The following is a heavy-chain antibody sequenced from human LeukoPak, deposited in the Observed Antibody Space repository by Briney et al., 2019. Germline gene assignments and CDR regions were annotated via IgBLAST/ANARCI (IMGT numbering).Heavy chain of an antibody. J-gene: IGHJ4*02. CDR1: GGSVTSYY. CDR2: ISSSGTTI. D-gene: IGHD1-26*01. Sequence: LSLTCSVSGGSVTSYYWNWVRQAPGKGLEWVSYISSSGTTISYAQSVKGRFTITRDSAQNSLTLHMNTLRADDTAVYYCAKDGGTHFDHWGQGTLVTVSS. V-gene: IGHV3-48*03. CDR3: AKDGGTHFDH.